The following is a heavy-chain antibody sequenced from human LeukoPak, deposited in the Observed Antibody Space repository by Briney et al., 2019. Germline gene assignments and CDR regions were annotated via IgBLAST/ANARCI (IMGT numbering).Heavy chain of an antibody. Sequence: LVKVSCKASGVTFSRLVVSWVRQAPGQGLEWMGQIIPYFGTSNYAQNFQGRVTLTADEATNTAYMELNRLRSDDTAVYYCTRDAGDYGGSGSYPDYWGQGTLVTVSS. J-gene: IGHJ4*02. CDR3: TRDAGDYGGSGSYPDY. V-gene: IGHV1-69*13. D-gene: IGHD3-10*01. CDR2: IIPYFGTS. CDR1: GVTFSRLV.